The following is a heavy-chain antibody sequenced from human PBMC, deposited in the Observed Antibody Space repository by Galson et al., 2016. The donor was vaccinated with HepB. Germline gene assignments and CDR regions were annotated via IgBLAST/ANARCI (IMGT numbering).Heavy chain of an antibody. V-gene: IGHV4-31*03. CDR3: ARERVRGRQYYYCGMDV. J-gene: IGHJ6*04. CDR1: GGSISSGGYY. CDR2: IYYSGST. D-gene: IGHD3-10*01. Sequence: TLSLTCTVSGGSISSGGYYWSWIRQHPGKGLEWIGYIYYSGSTYYNPSLKSRVTISVDTSKNQFPLKLSSVTAADTAVYYCARERVRGRQYYYCGMDVWGKGTTVTVSS.